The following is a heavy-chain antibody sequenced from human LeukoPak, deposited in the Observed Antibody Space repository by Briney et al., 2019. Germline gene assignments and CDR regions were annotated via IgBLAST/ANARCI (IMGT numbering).Heavy chain of an antibody. D-gene: IGHD6-19*01. CDR1: GFTFSSYA. CDR2: IRSKANSYAT. V-gene: IGHV3-73*01. Sequence: GGSLRLSCAASGFTFSSYAMHWVRQASGKGLEWVGRIRSKANSYATAYAASVKGRFTISRDDSKNTAYLQMNSLKTEDTAVYYCTRRIAVAGTGFDYWGQGTLVTVSS. CDR3: TRRIAVAGTGFDY. J-gene: IGHJ4*02.